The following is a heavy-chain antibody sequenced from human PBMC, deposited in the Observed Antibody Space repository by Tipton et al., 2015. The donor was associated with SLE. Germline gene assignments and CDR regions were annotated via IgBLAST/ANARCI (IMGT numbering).Heavy chain of an antibody. CDR1: GFTFSSYA. Sequence: SLRLSCSASGFTFSSYAMHWVRQAPGKGLEYVSAISSNGGSTYYADSVKGRFTISRDNSKNTLYLQMNSLRAEDTAVYYCARGQEPYSFDYWGQGTLVTVSS. J-gene: IGHJ4*02. D-gene: IGHD1-14*01. CDR2: ISSNGGST. CDR3: ARGQEPYSFDY. V-gene: IGHV3-64*04.